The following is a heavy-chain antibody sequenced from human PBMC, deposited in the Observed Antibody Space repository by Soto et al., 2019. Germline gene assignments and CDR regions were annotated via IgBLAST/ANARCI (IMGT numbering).Heavy chain of an antibody. D-gene: IGHD4-17*01. CDR1: GGSISSYY. Sequence: PSETLSLTCTVSGGSISSYYWCCIRQPAGKGLEWIGEIYPGGSTNYNPPLKSRVTISVDTSKNQFSLKLSSVTAADTAVYYCARDHYVGAFDIWGQGTMVTV. J-gene: IGHJ3*02. CDR2: IYPGGST. V-gene: IGHV4-4*07. CDR3: ARDHYVGAFDI.